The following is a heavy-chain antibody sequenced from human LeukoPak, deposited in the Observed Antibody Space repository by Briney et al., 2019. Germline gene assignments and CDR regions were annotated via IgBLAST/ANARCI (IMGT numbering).Heavy chain of an antibody. D-gene: IGHD2-21*02. V-gene: IGHV4-4*02. CDR3: ASHMVVTGTRCFDI. J-gene: IGHJ4*02. CDR2: VSHSGSR. Sequence: SETLSLTCDVSGGSLSGSNWWSWVRQPPGKGLEWIGEVSHSGSRNYNPSLTGRVTVSLDWAKSQVSLKMTSATAADTAVYYCASHMVVTGTRCFDIWGQGTLVTVS. CDR1: GGSLSGSNW.